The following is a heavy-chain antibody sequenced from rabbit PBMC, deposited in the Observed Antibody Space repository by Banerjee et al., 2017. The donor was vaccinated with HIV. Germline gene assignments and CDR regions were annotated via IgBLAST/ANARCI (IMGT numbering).Heavy chain of an antibody. J-gene: IGHJ4*01. CDR3: ARDPSWDDYGCYDL. CDR1: GFSLSSSYN. CDR2: INTGSGGNT. Sequence: QSLEESGGDLVKPGASLTLTCTASGFSLSSSYNMCWVRQAPGKGLEWIGCINTGSGGNTYYASWVNGRFTISKTSSTTVTLRMTSLTAADTATYFCARDPSWDDYGCYDLWGPGTLVTVS. V-gene: IGHV1S40*01. D-gene: IGHD2-1*01.